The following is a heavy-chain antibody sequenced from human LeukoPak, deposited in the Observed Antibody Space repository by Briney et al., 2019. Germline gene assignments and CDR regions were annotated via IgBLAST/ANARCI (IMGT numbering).Heavy chain of an antibody. CDR2: MRDDGSEE. J-gene: IGHJ4*02. CDR1: GFTFRRHW. D-gene: IGHD3-22*01. V-gene: IGHV3-7*01. CDR3: ARDLWLGERGLFFFEY. Sequence: GGSLRLSCAASGFTFRRHWMSWVRQAPGKGLEWVANMRDDGSEEFYVNSVKGRFTISRDNAKNSLYLQMDSLRAEDTAVYYCARDLWLGERGLFFFEYWGQGALVTVAS.